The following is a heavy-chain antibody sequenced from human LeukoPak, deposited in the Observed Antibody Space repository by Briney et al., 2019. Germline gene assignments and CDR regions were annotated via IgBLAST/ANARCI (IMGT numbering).Heavy chain of an antibody. CDR2: IYYSGST. Sequence: SETLSLTCTVSGGSISSSSYYWGWIRQPPGKGLERIGSIYYSGSTYYNPSLKSRVTISVDTSKNQFSLKLSSVTAADTAVYYRARIYSSSWYLNWFDPWGQGTLVTVSS. D-gene: IGHD6-13*01. V-gene: IGHV4-39*07. J-gene: IGHJ5*02. CDR1: GGSISSSSYY. CDR3: ARIYSSSWYLNWFDP.